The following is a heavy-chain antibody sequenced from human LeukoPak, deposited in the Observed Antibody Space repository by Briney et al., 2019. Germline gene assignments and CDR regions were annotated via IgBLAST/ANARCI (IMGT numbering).Heavy chain of an antibody. D-gene: IGHD2-2*01. CDR2: INWNGGST. J-gene: IGHJ6*03. V-gene: IGHV3-20*04. CDR1: GFTFDDYG. CDR3: ARVGGVVPAAFREYYYYMDV. Sequence: GGSLRLSCAASGFTFDDYGMSWVRQAPGKGLEWVSGINWNGGSTGYADSVKGRFTISRDNAKNSLHLQMNSLRAEDTALYYCARVGGVVPAAFREYYYYMDVWGKGTTVTVSS.